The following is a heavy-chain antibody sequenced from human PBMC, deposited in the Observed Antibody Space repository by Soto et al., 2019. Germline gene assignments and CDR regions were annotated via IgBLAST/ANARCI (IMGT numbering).Heavy chain of an antibody. J-gene: IGHJ4*02. CDR3: ARDLNLGLGDY. D-gene: IGHD7-27*01. V-gene: IGHV1-18*01. CDR1: GYTFTSYG. CDR2: ISAYNANT. Sequence: QVQLVQSGAEVKKPGASVKVSCKASGYTFTSYGISWVRQAPGQGLEWMGWISAYNANTKYAHKLQGRVTMTTATSTSPASMELRSPRSADPAVYYCARDLNLGLGDYWGQGTLVTVSS.